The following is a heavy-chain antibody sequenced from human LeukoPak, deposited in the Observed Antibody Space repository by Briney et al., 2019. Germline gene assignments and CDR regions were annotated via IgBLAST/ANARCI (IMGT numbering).Heavy chain of an antibody. Sequence: GGSLRLSCAASGSTFSSYAMSWVRQAPGKGLEWVSVIGDSGGSTYYADSVKGRFTISRDNSKDTLSLQMNSLRAEDTAVYYCAKGGGYNYGYVNYWGQGTLVTVSS. CDR2: IGDSGGST. CDR1: GSTFSSYA. CDR3: AKGGGYNYGYVNY. J-gene: IGHJ4*02. V-gene: IGHV3-23*01. D-gene: IGHD5-18*01.